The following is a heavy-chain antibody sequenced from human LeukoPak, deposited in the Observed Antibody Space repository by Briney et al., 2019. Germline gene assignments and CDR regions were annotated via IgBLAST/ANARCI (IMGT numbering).Heavy chain of an antibody. CDR3: ARMDDYYDSSGYYPLFDY. CDR2: INPNSGGT. D-gene: IGHD3-22*01. Sequence: GASVKVSCKASGYTFTGYYIHWVRQAPGQGLEWMGWINPNSGGTNYAQKFQGRVTMTRDTSISTAYMELSRLRSDDTAVYYCARMDDYYDSSGYYPLFDYWGQGTLVTVSS. J-gene: IGHJ4*02. CDR1: GYTFTGYY. V-gene: IGHV1-2*02.